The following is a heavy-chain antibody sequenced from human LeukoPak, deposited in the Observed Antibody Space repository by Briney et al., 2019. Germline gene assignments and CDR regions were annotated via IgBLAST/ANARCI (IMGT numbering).Heavy chain of an antibody. CDR2: FDPEDGET. Sequence: ASVKVSFKVSGYTLTELSMHWVRQAPGKGLEWMGGFDPEDGETIYAQKFQGRVTMTEDTSTDTAYMELSSLRSEDTAVYYCATALGYSSSWVTWGQGTLVTVSS. CDR1: GYTLTELS. CDR3: ATALGYSSSWVT. D-gene: IGHD6-6*01. J-gene: IGHJ5*02. V-gene: IGHV1-24*01.